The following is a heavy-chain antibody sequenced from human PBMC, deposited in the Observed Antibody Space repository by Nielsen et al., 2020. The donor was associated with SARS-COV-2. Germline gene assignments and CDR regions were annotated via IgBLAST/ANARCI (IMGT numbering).Heavy chain of an antibody. CDR3: ARELVGYASGVDV. D-gene: IGHD5-12*01. J-gene: IGHJ6*04. CDR1: GGSISSGGYY. CDR2: IYYSGST. Sequence: SETLSLTCTVSGGSISSGGYYWSWIRQHPGKGLEWIGYIYYSGSTYYNPSLKSRVTISVDTSKNQFSLKLSSVTAADTAVYYCARELVGYASGVDVWGKGTTVTVSS. V-gene: IGHV4-31*03.